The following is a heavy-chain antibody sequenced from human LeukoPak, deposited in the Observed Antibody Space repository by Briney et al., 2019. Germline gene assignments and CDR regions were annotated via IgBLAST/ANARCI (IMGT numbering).Heavy chain of an antibody. CDR2: INPSGGST. V-gene: IGHV1-46*01. D-gene: IGHD3-3*01. CDR3: AGLFWSGYSWDLYYFDY. CDR1: GYTFTSYY. J-gene: IGHJ4*02. Sequence: ASVKVSCKASGYTFTSYYMHWVRQAPGQGLEWMGIINPSGGSTSYTQKFQGRVTITADKSTSTAYMELSSLRSEDTAVYYCAGLFWSGYSWDLYYFDYWGQGTLVTVSS.